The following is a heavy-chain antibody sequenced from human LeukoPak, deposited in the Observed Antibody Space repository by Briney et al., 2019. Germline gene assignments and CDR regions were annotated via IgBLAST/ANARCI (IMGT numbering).Heavy chain of an antibody. Sequence: GGSLRLSCAASGFTVSNNYMGWVRQAPGKGLEWVSNLYSGGNTYYADSVKGRFTISRDNSQNTLYLQMNSLRVEDTAVYYCAKFGYSVYRYAFDIWGQGTMVTVSS. D-gene: IGHD5/OR15-5a*01. CDR2: LYSGGNT. CDR3: AKFGYSVYRYAFDI. J-gene: IGHJ3*02. V-gene: IGHV3-53*01. CDR1: GFTVSNNY.